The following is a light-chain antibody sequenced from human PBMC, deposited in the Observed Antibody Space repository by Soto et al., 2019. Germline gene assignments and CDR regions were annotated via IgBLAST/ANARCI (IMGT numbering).Light chain of an antibody. V-gene: IGKV1-5*01. CDR2: DAS. CDR1: QSMSSW. Sequence: DIQMTQSPSTLSASVGDRVTITCRASQSMSSWLAWYQQKSGKAPKLLIYDASSLESGVPSRFSGSGSGTEFTLTISSLQPDDFATYYCQQYNSYPWTFGQGTKVDIK. J-gene: IGKJ1*01. CDR3: QQYNSYPWT.